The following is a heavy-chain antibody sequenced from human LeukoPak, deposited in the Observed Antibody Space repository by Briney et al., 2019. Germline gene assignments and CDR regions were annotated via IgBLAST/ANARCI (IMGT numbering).Heavy chain of an antibody. J-gene: IGHJ4*02. D-gene: IGHD1-26*01. CDR3: ATADKWEPLDY. Sequence: ASVTVSFTGSGASLSETSIHWVRQAPGQGLEGMGGFDPEDGESIFAQRFQGRFSMTEDTSTDTAYMELRSLRPEDTAVYYCATADKWEPLDYWGQGTLVTVSS. CDR2: FDPEDGES. V-gene: IGHV1-24*01. CDR1: GASLSETS.